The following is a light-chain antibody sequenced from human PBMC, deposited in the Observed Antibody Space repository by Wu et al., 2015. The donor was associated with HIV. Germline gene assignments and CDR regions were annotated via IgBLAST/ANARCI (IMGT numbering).Light chain of an antibody. CDR3: QQFTGSSYT. Sequence: EIVMTQSPATLSVSPGERATLSCRASQRISSNLAWYQQRPGQAPRLLIYDASTRATGFPARFSGSGSGTDFTLTISRLEAEDFAVYYCQQFTGSSYTFGQGTKLEVK. CDR2: DAS. CDR1: QRISSN. J-gene: IGKJ2*01. V-gene: IGKV3-15*01.